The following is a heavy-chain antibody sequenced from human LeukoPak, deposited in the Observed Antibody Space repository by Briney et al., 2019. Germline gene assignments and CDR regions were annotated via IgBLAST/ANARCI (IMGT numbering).Heavy chain of an antibody. D-gene: IGHD2/OR15-2a*01. CDR3: ASVYLLSPRTPEGDAFDI. Sequence: GGSLRLSCAASGFTFSSYSMNWVRQAPGKGLEWVSSISSSSSYIYYADSVKGRFTISRDNAKNSLYLQMNSLRAEDTAVYYCASVYLLSPRTPEGDAFDIWGQGTMVTVSS. V-gene: IGHV3-21*01. J-gene: IGHJ3*02. CDR1: GFTFSSYS. CDR2: ISSSSSYI.